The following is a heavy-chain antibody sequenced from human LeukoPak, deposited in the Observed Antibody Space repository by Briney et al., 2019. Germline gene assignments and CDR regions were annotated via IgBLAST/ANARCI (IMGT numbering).Heavy chain of an antibody. CDR3: ANLALEPPWFGELNKDPSFDY. V-gene: IGHV3-30*02. D-gene: IGHD3-10*01. J-gene: IGHJ4*02. CDR2: IRYDGSNK. CDR1: GFTFSSYE. Sequence: GGSLRLSCAASGFTFSSYEMNWVRQAPGKGLEWVAFIRYDGSNKYYADSVKGRFTISRDNSKNTLYLQMNSLRAEDTAVYYCANLALEPPWFGELNKDPSFDYWGQGTLVTVSS.